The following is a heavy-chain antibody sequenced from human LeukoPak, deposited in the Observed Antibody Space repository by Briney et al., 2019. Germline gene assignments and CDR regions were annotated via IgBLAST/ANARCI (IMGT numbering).Heavy chain of an antibody. CDR2: INQDGSQK. CDR3: TRDVNGGNFDY. V-gene: IGHV3-7*01. Sequence: GGSLRLSCAASGFTFIRNWMSWVRQAPEEGLEWVANINQDGSQKYYGDSVKGRFTISRDNAKNSLYLQMNSLRAEDTAVYYCTRDVNGGNFDYWGQGTLVTVSS. J-gene: IGHJ4*02. D-gene: IGHD4-23*01. CDR1: GFTFIRNW.